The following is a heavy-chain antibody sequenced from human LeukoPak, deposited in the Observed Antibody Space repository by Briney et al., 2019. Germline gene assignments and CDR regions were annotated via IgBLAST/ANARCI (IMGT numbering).Heavy chain of an antibody. Sequence: PSETLSLTCTVSGGSISTYYWSWIRQPPGKGLERVGYISYSGVTNYNPSLKSRVTISVDTSKNQFSLKVSSVTAADTAVYYCARDGGYGSGSSLWGQGTLVTVSS. J-gene: IGHJ4*02. CDR3: ARDGGYGSGSSL. CDR2: ISYSGVT. V-gene: IGHV4-59*01. CDR1: GGSISTYY. D-gene: IGHD3-10*01.